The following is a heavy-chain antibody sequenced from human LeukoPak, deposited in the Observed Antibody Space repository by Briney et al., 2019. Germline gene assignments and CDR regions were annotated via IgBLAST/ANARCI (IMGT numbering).Heavy chain of an antibody. D-gene: IGHD3-22*01. CDR1: GFTVSSNY. J-gene: IGHJ3*02. Sequence: GGSLRLSCAASGFTVSSNYMSWVRQAPGKGLEWVSVIYSGGSTYYADSVKGRFTISRDNSKNTLYLQMNSLRAEDTAVYYCARDSYHDMGLEWGAFAIWGQGTMVTVSS. CDR3: ARDSYHDMGLEWGAFAI. CDR2: IYSGGST. V-gene: IGHV3-53*01.